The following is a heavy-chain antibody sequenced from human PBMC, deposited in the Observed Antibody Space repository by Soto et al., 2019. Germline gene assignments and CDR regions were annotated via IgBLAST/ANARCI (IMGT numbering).Heavy chain of an antibody. D-gene: IGHD2-2*01. Sequence: SVKVSCKASGGTFSSYAISWVRQAPGQGLEWMGGIIPIFGTANYAQKFQGRVTITADESTSTAYMELSSLRSEDTAVYYCARTDIVVVPAASDGGSPDYYYYGMDVRGQGTTVTVSS. J-gene: IGHJ6*02. V-gene: IGHV1-69*13. CDR2: IIPIFGTA. CDR3: ARTDIVVVPAASDGGSPDYYYYGMDV. CDR1: GGTFSSYA.